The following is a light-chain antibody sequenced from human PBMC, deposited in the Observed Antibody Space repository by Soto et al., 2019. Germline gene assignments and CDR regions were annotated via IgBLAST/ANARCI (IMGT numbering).Light chain of an antibody. CDR1: SSNIGAGYD. CDR2: GNS. V-gene: IGLV1-40*01. Sequence: QSVLTQPPSVSGAPGQRVTISCTGSSSNIGAGYDVHWYQQLPGTAPKLLIYGNSNRPSGVPDRFSGSKSGTSASLAITGRQAEDEADYYCPSYDSSLSGWVFGGGTKVTVL. J-gene: IGLJ3*02. CDR3: PSYDSSLSGWV.